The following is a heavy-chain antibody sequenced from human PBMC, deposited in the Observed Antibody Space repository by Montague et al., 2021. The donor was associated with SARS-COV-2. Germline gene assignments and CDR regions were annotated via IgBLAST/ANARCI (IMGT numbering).Heavy chain of an antibody. Sequence: PALVKPTQTLTLTCTFSGFSLSTSGMCVGWIRQPPGKALEWLALIDWDDDKYYSTSLKTRLTISKDTSKNQVVPTMTNMDPVDTATYYCARIRDYDILTGSYSGFDYWGQGTLVTVSS. J-gene: IGHJ4*02. CDR3: ARIRDYDILTGSYSGFDY. D-gene: IGHD3-9*01. CDR1: GFSLSTSGMC. CDR2: IDWDDDK. V-gene: IGHV2-70*01.